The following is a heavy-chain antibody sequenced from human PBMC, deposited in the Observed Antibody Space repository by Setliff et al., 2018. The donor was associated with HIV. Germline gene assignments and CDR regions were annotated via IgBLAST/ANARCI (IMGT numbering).Heavy chain of an antibody. Sequence: ASVKVSCKASGYTFTSYAMHWVRQAPGQRLEWVGWINAGNGNTKYSQKFQGRVTITRDTSASTAYMELSSLRSEDTAVYYCARDGLYGGNSGMDYWGQGTLVTVSS. D-gene: IGHD2-21*02. J-gene: IGHJ4*02. CDR2: INAGNGNT. V-gene: IGHV1-3*01. CDR3: ARDGLYGGNSGMDY. CDR1: GYTFTSYA.